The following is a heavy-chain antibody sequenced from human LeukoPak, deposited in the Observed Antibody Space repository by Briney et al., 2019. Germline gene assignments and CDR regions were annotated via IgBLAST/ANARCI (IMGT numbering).Heavy chain of an antibody. CDR1: GFTVSSNY. V-gene: IGHV3-53*01. D-gene: IGHD3-22*01. CDR2: IYSGDRT. CDR3: ASGSTSSGYRLAY. Sequence: GGSLRLSCTVSGFTVSSNYMSWVRQAPGKGLEWVSVIYSGDRTNYADSVKGRVTSSRDNSKNPLYLQMKSLRVEDTAVYYCASGSTSSGYRLAYWGQGTLVTVSS. J-gene: IGHJ4*02.